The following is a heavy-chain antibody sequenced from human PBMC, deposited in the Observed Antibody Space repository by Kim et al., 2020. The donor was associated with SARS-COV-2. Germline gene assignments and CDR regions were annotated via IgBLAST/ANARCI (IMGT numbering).Heavy chain of an antibody. J-gene: IGHJ3*02. Sequence: GGSLRLSCAASGFTFSSYWMTWVRQAPGKGLEWVANIKQDGNQKYYVDSVKGRFTISRDNAKNSLYLQMNSLRAADTSVYYCARDGDLYSSGQEAVDI. CDR3: ARDGDLYSSGQEAVDI. V-gene: IGHV3-7*01. CDR2: IKQDGNQK. D-gene: IGHD6-19*01. CDR1: GFTFSSYW.